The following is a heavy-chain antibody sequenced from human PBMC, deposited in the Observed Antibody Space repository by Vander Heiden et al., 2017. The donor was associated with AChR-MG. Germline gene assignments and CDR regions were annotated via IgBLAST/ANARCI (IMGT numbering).Heavy chain of an antibody. CDR2: ISNSSSYI. V-gene: IGHV3-21*01. CDR3: ASPQTYCGDDCYLDH. J-gene: IGHJ4*02. Sequence: EVHLVESGGGLGTPGGSLSLSCAASGFTFSSYNMNWVRQAPGKGLEWVSSISNSSSYIYYADSVRGRFTISRDNAKNALYLQMNSLRAEDTAVYYCASPQTYCGDDCYLDHWGQGTLVTVSS. CDR1: GFTFSSYN. D-gene: IGHD2-21*02.